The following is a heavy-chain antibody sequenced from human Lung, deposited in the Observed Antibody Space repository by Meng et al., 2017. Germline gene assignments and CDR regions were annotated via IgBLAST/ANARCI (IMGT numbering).Heavy chain of an antibody. J-gene: IGHJ4*02. Sequence: VRRVKLGVEVKKPGDLMTVSCNVYGYTFTRYAMHWVRQATGQRLEWMGWINAGNGNTKYSQKFQGRGTITRDTAASKSYKEQSRMHSYDTAVYHTASEREGGGRVVIIGAYWGQKTLVIVST. V-gene: IGHV1-3*01. CDR1: GYTFTRYA. D-gene: IGHD3-3*01. CDR2: INAGNGNT. CDR3: ASEREGGGRVVIIGAY.